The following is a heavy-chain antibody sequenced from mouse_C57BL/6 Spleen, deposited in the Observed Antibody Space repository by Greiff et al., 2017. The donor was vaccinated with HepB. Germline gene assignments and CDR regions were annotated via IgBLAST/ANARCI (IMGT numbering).Heavy chain of an antibody. D-gene: IGHD1-1*01. CDR3: ARDYGSSYSYWYVDV. J-gene: IGHJ1*03. CDR2: INPNNGGT. Sequence: EVQLQQSGPELVKPGASVKISCKASGYTFTDYYMNWVKQSHGKSLEWIGDINPNNGGTSYNQKFKGKATLTVDKSSSTAYMELRSLTSEDSAVYYCARDYGSSYSYWYVDVGGTGTTVTVSS. CDR1: GYTFTDYY. V-gene: IGHV1-26*01.